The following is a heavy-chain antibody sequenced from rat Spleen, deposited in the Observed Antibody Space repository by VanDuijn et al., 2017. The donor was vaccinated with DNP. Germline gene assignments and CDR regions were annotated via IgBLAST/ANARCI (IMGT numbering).Heavy chain of an antibody. Sequence: EVKLVESGGGLVQPGRSLKLSCAASGFNFNDYWMGWVRQAPGKGLEWIEQINKDSSTIDYAPSLKEKFTISRDNAQNTLYLQMSKLGSEDTAIYYCARAGWHGWLAYWGQGTLVTVSS. D-gene: IGHD1-11*01. CDR3: ARAGWHGWLAY. V-gene: IGHV4-2*01. CDR2: INKDSSTI. J-gene: IGHJ3*01. CDR1: GFNFNDYW.